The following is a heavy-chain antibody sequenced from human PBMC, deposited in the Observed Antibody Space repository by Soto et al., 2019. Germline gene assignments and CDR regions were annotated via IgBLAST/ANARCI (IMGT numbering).Heavy chain of an antibody. CDR2: INHSGST. J-gene: IGHJ5*02. CDR3: ARRRGYSSGPTPSNWFDP. D-gene: IGHD6-19*01. V-gene: IGHV4-34*01. CDR1: GGSFSGYY. Sequence: KPSETLSLTCAVYGGSFSGYYWSWIRQPPGKGLEWIGEINHSGSTNYNPSLKSRVTISVDTSKNQFSLKLSSVTAADTAVYYCARRRGYSSGPTPSNWFDPWGQGTLVTVS.